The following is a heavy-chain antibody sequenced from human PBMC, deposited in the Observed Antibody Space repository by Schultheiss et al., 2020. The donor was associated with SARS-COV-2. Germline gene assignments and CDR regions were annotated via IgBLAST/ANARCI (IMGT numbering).Heavy chain of an antibody. Sequence: SVKVSCKASGGTFSTYALSWVRQAPGQGLEWMGGIIPIFGTATYAQNLQGRVTITADISTSTAYMELSSLRSEDTAMYYCARDSDNWNYIQHWGQGTLVTVSS. CDR2: IIPIFGTA. CDR1: GGTFSTYA. J-gene: IGHJ1*01. CDR3: ARDSDNWNYIQH. V-gene: IGHV1-69*06. D-gene: IGHD1-20*01.